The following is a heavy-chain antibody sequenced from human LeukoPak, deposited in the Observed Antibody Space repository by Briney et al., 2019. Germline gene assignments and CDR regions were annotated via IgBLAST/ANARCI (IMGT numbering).Heavy chain of an antibody. CDR1: GGSFSGYY. CDR2: INHSGST. Sequence: SETLSLTCAVYGGSFSGYYWSWIRQPPGKGLEWIGEINHSGSTNYNPSLKSRVTISVDTSKNQFSLKLSSVTAADTAVYYCAEAYCTNGVCSFDYWGQGTLVTVPS. V-gene: IGHV4-34*01. D-gene: IGHD2-8*01. J-gene: IGHJ4*02. CDR3: AEAYCTNGVCSFDY.